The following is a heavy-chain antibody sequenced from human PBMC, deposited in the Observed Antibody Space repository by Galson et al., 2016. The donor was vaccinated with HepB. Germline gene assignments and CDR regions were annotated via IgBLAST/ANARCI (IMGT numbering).Heavy chain of an antibody. CDR2: ISSNGATT. Sequence: SLRLSCAASGFTFSNAWMNWVRQAPGKGLEWVSAISSNGATTYHADSVKGRFTISRDNSKSTLYLQMNSLRVEDTAVYYCAKAHPSPTATGGFWGQGTLVIVSS. CDR3: AKAHPSPTATGGF. D-gene: IGHD7-27*01. J-gene: IGHJ4*02. V-gene: IGHV3-23*01. CDR1: GFTFSNAW.